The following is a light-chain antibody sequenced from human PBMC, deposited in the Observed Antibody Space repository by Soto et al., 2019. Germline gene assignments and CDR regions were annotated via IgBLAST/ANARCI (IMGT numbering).Light chain of an antibody. CDR3: QQSYSTPPS. V-gene: IGKV1-39*01. CDR2: AAS. Sequence: DLRMTQSPSSLSASVGDRVTITCRASQSISSYLNWYQQKPGKAPKLLIYAASSLQSGVPSRFSGSGSGTDFTLTISSLQPEDFATYYCQQSYSTPPSFGQGTKLEIK. J-gene: IGKJ2*01. CDR1: QSISSY.